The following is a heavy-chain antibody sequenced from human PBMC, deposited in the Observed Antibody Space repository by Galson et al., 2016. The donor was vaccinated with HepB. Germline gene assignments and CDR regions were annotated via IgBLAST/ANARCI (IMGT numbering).Heavy chain of an antibody. CDR2: ISHSGST. V-gene: IGHV4-30-2*01. Sequence: TLSLTCAVSGGSISRGVYSWSWIRQPPGKGLEWIGYISHSGSTYYNPSLKSRVTISLDRSKNQFSLELSSVTAADTAVYYCVRDGVYDSSGYFPDWGQGTLVTVSS. J-gene: IGHJ4*02. D-gene: IGHD3-22*01. CDR1: GGSISRGVYS. CDR3: VRDGVYDSSGYFPD.